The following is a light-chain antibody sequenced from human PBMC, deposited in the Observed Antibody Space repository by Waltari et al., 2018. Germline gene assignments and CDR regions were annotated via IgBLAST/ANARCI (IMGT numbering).Light chain of an antibody. CDR2: GGT. J-gene: IGLJ3*02. Sequence: QSVLTQPPSVSGAPGQRVTISCTGSGSNIGAGYDVHWYQQPPRAAPKLLIYGGTSRPLGVPDRFFGSTFGTSASLVIIGLQAEDEGDYYCQSYDTSLSVVFGGGTKLTVL. CDR1: GSNIGAGYD. CDR3: QSYDTSLSVV. V-gene: IGLV1-40*01.